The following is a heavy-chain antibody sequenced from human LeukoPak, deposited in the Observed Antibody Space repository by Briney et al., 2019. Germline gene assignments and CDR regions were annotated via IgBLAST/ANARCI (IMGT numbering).Heavy chain of an antibody. CDR3: ARQEFWSGYSNWFDP. Sequence: PSETLSLTCTVSGYSISSGYYWGWIRQPPGKGLEWIGSIYHSGSTYYNPSLKSRVTISVDTSKNQFSLKLSSVTAADTAVYYCARQEFWSGYSNWFDPWGQGTLVTVSS. V-gene: IGHV4-38-2*02. CDR2: IYHSGST. CDR1: GYSISSGYY. J-gene: IGHJ5*02. D-gene: IGHD3-3*01.